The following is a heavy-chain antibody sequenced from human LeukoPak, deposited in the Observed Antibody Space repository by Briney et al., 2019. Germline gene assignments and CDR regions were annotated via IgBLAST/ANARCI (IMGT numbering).Heavy chain of an antibody. CDR1: GGSFTDYY. CDR3: ARRSRQGYYFDY. J-gene: IGHJ4*02. V-gene: IGHV4-34*01. D-gene: IGHD1-26*01. CDR2: VTHRGSN. Sequence: PSETLSLTCAVYGGSFTDYYWSWVRQPPGKGLEWGGEVTHRGSNNYNSSLKRGVNISVDTSKNQFSLKLSSVTAADTAVYSCARRSRQGYYFDYWGQGTLVTVSS.